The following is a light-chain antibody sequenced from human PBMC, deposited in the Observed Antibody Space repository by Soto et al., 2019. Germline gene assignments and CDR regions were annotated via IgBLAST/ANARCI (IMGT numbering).Light chain of an antibody. Sequence: EIVLTQSPGTLSLSPGERATLSCRASQNVSSSYLAWHQQKPGQAPRLLIYGASSRATGIPDRFSGSGSGTDFTLTISRLEPEDFAVYYCQQYGSSPWTFGQGTKVEIK. CDR2: GAS. J-gene: IGKJ1*01. CDR3: QQYGSSPWT. CDR1: QNVSSSY. V-gene: IGKV3-20*01.